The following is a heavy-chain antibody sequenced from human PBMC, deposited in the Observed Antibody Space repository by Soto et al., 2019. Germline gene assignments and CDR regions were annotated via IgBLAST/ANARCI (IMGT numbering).Heavy chain of an antibody. Sequence: PGGSLRLSCAASGFTLSKYWMHWVRQAPGKGLVWVSRINRDGSSTTYADSVKGRFTISRDNAKNTLYLQMNSLRGADTALYYCVREVPSDKRGGYDYSYGMEVWGKWTKGTV. CDR1: GFTLSKYW. J-gene: IGHJ6*04. CDR3: VREVPSDKRGGYDYSYGMEV. CDR2: INRDGSST. V-gene: IGHV3-74*03. D-gene: IGHD2-2*01.